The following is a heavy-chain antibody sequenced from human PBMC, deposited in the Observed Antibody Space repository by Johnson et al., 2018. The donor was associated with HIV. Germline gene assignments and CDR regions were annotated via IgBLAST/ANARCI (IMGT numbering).Heavy chain of an antibody. CDR2: IRYDGGTK. D-gene: IGHD1-14*01. CDR1: GFTFNTYG. J-gene: IGHJ3*02. V-gene: IGHV3-30*02. CDR3: PVDTEAFDI. Sequence: QVQLVESGGGVVHPGGSLRLSCAASGFTFNTYGMHWVRQAPGKGLEWVAFIRYDGGTKYYADSVKGRFTISRDNSKNTLYLQMNSLRAEDTAVYYCPVDTEAFDIWGQGTMVTVSS.